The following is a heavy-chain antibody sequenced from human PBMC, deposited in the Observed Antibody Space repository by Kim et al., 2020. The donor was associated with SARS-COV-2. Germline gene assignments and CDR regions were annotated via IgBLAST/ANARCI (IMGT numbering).Heavy chain of an antibody. D-gene: IGHD3-10*01. V-gene: IGHV3-11*06. Sequence: GGSLRLSCAASGFTFSDYYMSWIRQAPGKGLEWVSYISSSSYTNYADSVKGRFTISRDNAKNSLYLQMNSLRAEDTAVYYCAREGALRVRGSGILDLWGRGTLVTVSS. CDR1: GFTFSDYY. CDR3: AREGALRVRGSGILDL. J-gene: IGHJ2*01. CDR2: ISSSSYT.